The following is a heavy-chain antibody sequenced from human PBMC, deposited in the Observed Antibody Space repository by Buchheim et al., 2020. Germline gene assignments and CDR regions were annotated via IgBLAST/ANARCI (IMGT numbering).Heavy chain of an antibody. CDR3: ARDFRGSSTSWSHSGLYGMDV. D-gene: IGHD2-2*01. Sequence: EVQLLESGGGLVQPGGSLRLSCAASGFTFSSYWMHWVRQAPGKGLVWVSRINSDGSSTSYADSVKGRFTISRDNAKNTLYTQMNSLRAEDTAVYYCARDFRGSSTSWSHSGLYGMDVWGQGTT. V-gene: IGHV3-74*01. J-gene: IGHJ6*02. CDR1: GFTFSSYW. CDR2: INSDGSST.